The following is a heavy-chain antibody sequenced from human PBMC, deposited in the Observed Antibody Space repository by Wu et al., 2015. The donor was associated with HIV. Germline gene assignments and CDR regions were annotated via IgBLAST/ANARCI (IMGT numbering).Heavy chain of an antibody. CDR1: GYTFTSYY. CDR2: INPSGGST. D-gene: IGHD1-26*01. Sequence: QVQLVQSGAEVKKPGASVKVSCKASGYTFTSYYMHWVRQAPGQGLEWMGIINPSGGSTSYAQKFQGRVTMTRDTSTSTVYMELSSLRSEDTAVYYCARGSIVGATIDAFDIWGQGTMVTVSS. CDR3: ARGSIVGATIDAFDI. J-gene: IGHJ3*02. V-gene: IGHV1-46*01.